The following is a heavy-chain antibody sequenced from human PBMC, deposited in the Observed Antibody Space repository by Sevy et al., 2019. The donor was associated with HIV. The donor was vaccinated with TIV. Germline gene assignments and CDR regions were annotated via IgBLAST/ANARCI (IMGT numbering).Heavy chain of an antibody. CDR2: IVPKFGSA. D-gene: IGHD3-3*01. J-gene: IGHJ3*02. Sequence: ASVKVSCKASRDTFNTYAIVWVGQAPGQGLEWMGGIVPKFGSANYAQKFEGKVTMTADESTTTAHMELSSLRSEDSAVYYCARRGTTIFGVLTFDIWGQGTLVTVSS. CDR3: ARRGTTIFGVLTFDI. V-gene: IGHV1-69*13. CDR1: RDTFNTYA.